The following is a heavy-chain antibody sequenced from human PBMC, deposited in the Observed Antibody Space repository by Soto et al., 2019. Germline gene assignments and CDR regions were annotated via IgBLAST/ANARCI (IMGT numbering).Heavy chain of an antibody. CDR3: ARAKTTVSRNDY. V-gene: IGHV1-8*01. J-gene: IGHJ4*02. CDR2: MNPNSGKT. D-gene: IGHD4-17*01. CDR1: GYTFTSYD. Sequence: ASVKVSCKASGYTFTSYDLNWVRQATGQGLEWMGWMNPNSGKTGYAQKLQGKVTKTRNTSISTAYMELSSLTSEDTAVYYCARAKTTVSRNDYWGQGTRVTVSA.